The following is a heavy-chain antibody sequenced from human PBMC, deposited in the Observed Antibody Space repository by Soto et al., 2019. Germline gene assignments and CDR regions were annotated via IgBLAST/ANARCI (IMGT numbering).Heavy chain of an antibody. CDR1: GFTFSSYA. D-gene: IGHD6-6*01. CDR2: ISYDGSNK. Sequence: QVQLVESGGGVVQPGRSLRLSCAASGFTFSSYAMHWVRQAPGKGLEWVAVISYDGSNKYYADSVKGRFTISRDNSKNTLYLQMNSLRAEDTAVYYCARDSTSGSSSKDYYYGMDVWGQGTTVTVSS. V-gene: IGHV3-30-3*01. J-gene: IGHJ6*02. CDR3: ARDSTSGSSSKDYYYGMDV.